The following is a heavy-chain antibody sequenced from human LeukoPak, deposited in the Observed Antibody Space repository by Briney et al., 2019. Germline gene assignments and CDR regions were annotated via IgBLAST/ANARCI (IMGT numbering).Heavy chain of an antibody. J-gene: IGHJ5*02. CDR3: VTPHGSGSFPSWFDP. Sequence: PGGSLRLSCAASGFTLSAHGMNWVRQAPGKGLEWVSAISGSGGSTYYADSVKGRFTISRDNSKNTLYLQMNSLRAEDTAVYYCVTPHGSGSFPSWFDPWGQGTLVTVSS. V-gene: IGHV3-23*01. D-gene: IGHD3-10*01. CDR1: GFTLSAHG. CDR2: ISGSGGST.